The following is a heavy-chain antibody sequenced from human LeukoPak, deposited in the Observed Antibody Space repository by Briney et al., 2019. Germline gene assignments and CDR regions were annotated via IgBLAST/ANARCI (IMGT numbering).Heavy chain of an antibody. D-gene: IGHD3-10*01. J-gene: IGHJ4*02. CDR2: IYHSGST. Sequence: SETLSLTCTVSGYSISSGYYWGWIRQPPGKGLEWIGSIYHSGSTYYNPPLKSRVTISVDTSKNQFSLKLSSVTAADTAVYYCARVLYGSGSLVDYWGQGTLVTVSS. CDR1: GYSISSGYY. CDR3: ARVLYGSGSLVDY. V-gene: IGHV4-38-2*02.